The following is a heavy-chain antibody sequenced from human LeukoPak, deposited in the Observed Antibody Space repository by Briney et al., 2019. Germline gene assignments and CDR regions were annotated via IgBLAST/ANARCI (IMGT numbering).Heavy chain of an antibody. CDR3: AKESRVLLWFGEFHF. Sequence: GRSLRLSCAASGFTFSSYGMHWVRQAPGKGLEWVAVIWYDGSNKYYADSVKGRFTIPRDNSKNTLYLQMNSLRAEDTAVYYCAKESRVLLWFGEFHFWGQGTLVTVSS. CDR1: GFTFSSYG. V-gene: IGHV3-33*06. J-gene: IGHJ4*02. D-gene: IGHD3-10*01. CDR2: IWYDGSNK.